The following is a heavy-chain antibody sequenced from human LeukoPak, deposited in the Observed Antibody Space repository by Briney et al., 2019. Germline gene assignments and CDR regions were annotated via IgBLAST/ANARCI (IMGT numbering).Heavy chain of an antibody. CDR1: GGSINSGAYY. V-gene: IGHV4-61*02. J-gene: IGHJ5*02. CDR2: FYTTGSS. Sequence: SQTLSLTCTVSGGSINSGAYYWSWIRQPAGKGLEWIGRFYTTGSSDYNPSLKSRVTISVDTSKNQFSLKLSSVTAADTAVYYCARDLRDWFDPWGQGTLVTVSS. CDR3: ARDLRDWFDP.